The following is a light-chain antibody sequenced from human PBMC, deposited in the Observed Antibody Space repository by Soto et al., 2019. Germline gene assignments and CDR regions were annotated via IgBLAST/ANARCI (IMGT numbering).Light chain of an antibody. V-gene: IGLV2-14*01. CDR1: SSDVGGYNY. CDR2: EVS. J-gene: IGLJ1*01. CDR3: SSYTSSSTPLYV. Sequence: QSALTQPASVSGSPGQSITISCTGTSSDVGGYNYVSWYQQHPGKAPKLMISEVSNRPSGVSNRFSGSKSGNTASLTISGLQAEDEADYYCSSYTSSSTPLYVFGTGTKLTVL.